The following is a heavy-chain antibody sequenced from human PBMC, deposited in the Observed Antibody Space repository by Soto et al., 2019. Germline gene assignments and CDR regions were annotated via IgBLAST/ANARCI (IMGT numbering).Heavy chain of an antibody. V-gene: IGHV3-23*01. D-gene: IGHD3-16*02. CDR3: ATDQYYDYVWGSYRYGV. Sequence: GGSLRLSCAASGFTFSSYAMSWVRQAPGKGLEWVSAISGSGGSTYYADSVKGRFTISRDNSKNTLYLQMNSLRAEDTAVYYCATDQYYDYVWGSYRYGVWGQGIMVTVSS. J-gene: IGHJ3*01. CDR2: ISGSGGST. CDR1: GFTFSSYA.